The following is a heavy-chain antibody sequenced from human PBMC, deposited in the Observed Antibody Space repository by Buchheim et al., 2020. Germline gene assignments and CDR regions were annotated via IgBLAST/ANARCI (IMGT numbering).Heavy chain of an antibody. CDR2: ISSSGSTI. J-gene: IGHJ4*02. CDR3: ARDLYYYDSSGYYPL. V-gene: IGHV3-48*03. D-gene: IGHD3-22*01. Sequence: EVPLVESGGGLVQPGGSLRLSCAASGFTFSSYEMNWVRQAPGKGLEWVSYISSSGSTIYYADSVKGRFTISRDNAKNSLYLQMNSLRAEDTAVYYCARDLYYYDSSGYYPLWGQGTL. CDR1: GFTFSSYE.